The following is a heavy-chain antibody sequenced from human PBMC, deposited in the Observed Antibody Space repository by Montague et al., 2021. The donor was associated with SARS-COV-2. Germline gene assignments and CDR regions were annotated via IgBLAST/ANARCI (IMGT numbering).Heavy chain of an antibody. CDR3: ARDVGWYSSSWFDY. Sequence: TLSLTCTVSGGSISSGGYYWSWIRQHPGKGLEWIGYIYYSGGTYYNPSPKSRVTISVDTSKNQFSLKLSSVTAADTAVYYCARDVGWYSSSWFDYWGQGTLVTVSS. J-gene: IGHJ4*02. D-gene: IGHD6-13*01. CDR2: IYYSGGT. V-gene: IGHV4-31*03. CDR1: GGSISSGGYY.